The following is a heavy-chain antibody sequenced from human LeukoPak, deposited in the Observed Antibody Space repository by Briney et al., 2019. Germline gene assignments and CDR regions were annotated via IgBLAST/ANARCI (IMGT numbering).Heavy chain of an antibody. CDR1: GGSISSSDYS. J-gene: IGHJ4*02. D-gene: IGHD5-24*01. CDR2: IYHSGST. V-gene: IGHV4-30-2*01. CDR3: ARGKRDGNNYY. Sequence: PSETLSLTCTVSGGSISSSDYSWNWIRQPPGKGLEWIGYIYHSGSTYYNPSLKSRITISVDRAKNQFSLRLSSVTAADTAVYYCARGKRDGNNYYWGQGTLVTVSS.